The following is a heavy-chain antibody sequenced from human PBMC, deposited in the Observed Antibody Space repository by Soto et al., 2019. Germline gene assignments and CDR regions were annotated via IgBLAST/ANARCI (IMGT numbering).Heavy chain of an antibody. Sequence: PSQTLSLTCAISGDSVSSNSAAWNWIRQSPSRGLEWLGRTYYRSKWYNDYAVSVKSRITINPDTSKNQFSLQLNSVTPEDTAVYYCARESAWFGELLDAFDIWGQGTMVPVS. CDR1: GDSVSSNSAA. CDR3: ARESAWFGELLDAFDI. J-gene: IGHJ3*02. V-gene: IGHV6-1*01. CDR2: TYYRSKWYN. D-gene: IGHD3-10*01.